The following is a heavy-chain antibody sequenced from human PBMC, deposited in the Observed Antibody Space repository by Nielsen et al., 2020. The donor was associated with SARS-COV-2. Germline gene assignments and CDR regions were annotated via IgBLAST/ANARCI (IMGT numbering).Heavy chain of an antibody. D-gene: IGHD3-22*01. CDR3: ARGDSNGYPDY. V-gene: IGHV3-21*01. CDR2: ISTTGNYI. Sequence: GSLRLSCAASGFTFSSYSMFWVRQAPGKGLEWVSSISTTGNYIFYVDSVKGRFTISRDNVKNSLYLQMSSLRTEDTAVYYCARGDSNGYPDYWGQGTLVTVSS. J-gene: IGHJ4*02. CDR1: GFTFSSYS.